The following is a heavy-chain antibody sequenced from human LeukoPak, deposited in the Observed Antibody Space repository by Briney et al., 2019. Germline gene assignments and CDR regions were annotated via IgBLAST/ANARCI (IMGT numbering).Heavy chain of an antibody. V-gene: IGHV3-48*02. CDR2: ISLGNSTM. Sequence: GGSLRLSCAASGLTFSSFTMNWARQLAGKGMEWISYISLGNSTMFYADSVKGRFTISRDNAKNSPYLQMNSLRDDDTAVYYCARVGNGRSWDYWGQGTLVSVSS. CDR1: GLTFSSFT. CDR3: ARVGNGRSWDY. D-gene: IGHD2-15*01. J-gene: IGHJ4*02.